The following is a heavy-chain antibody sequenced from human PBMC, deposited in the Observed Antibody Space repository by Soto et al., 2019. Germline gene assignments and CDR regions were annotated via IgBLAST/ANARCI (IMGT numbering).Heavy chain of an antibody. J-gene: IGHJ6*02. Sequence: QVQLQQWGAGLLKPSETLSLTCAVYGGSFSGYYWSWIRQPPGKGLEWIGEINHSGTTNYNPSLKSRVTISVDSSKNQFSLKLSSVTAADTAVYYCAREIDSGSYYGMDVWGPGTTVTVSS. CDR1: GGSFSGYY. CDR3: AREIDSGSYYGMDV. D-gene: IGHD1-26*01. CDR2: INHSGTT. V-gene: IGHV4-34*01.